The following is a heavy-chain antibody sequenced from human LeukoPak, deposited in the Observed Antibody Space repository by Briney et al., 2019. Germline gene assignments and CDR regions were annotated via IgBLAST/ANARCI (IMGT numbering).Heavy chain of an antibody. CDR2: INHSGST. D-gene: IGHD6-13*01. V-gene: IGHV4-34*01. CDR1: GGSFSGYY. Sequence: SETLSLTCTVSGGSFSGYYWSWIRQPSGKGLEWIGEINHSGSTNYNPSLKSRVTISVDTSKNQFSLKLSSVTAADTAVYYCARGRYSSSWYVLSGWYFDLWGRGTLVTVSS. J-gene: IGHJ2*01. CDR3: ARGRYSSSWYVLSGWYFDL.